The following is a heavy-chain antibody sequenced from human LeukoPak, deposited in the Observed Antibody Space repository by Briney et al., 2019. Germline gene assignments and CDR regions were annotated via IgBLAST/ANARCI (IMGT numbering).Heavy chain of an antibody. CDR3: ASFPVGCSSTSRYRDY. V-gene: IGHV4-39*01. D-gene: IGHD2-2*02. CDR2: IYYSGST. CDR1: GGSISSGSYY. Sequence: SETLSLTCTVSGGSISSGSYYWGWIRQPPGKGLEWIVSIYYSGSTYYNPSLKSRVTISVDTSKNQFSLKLSSVTAADTAVYYCASFPVGCSSTSRYRDYWGRGTLVTVSS. J-gene: IGHJ4*02.